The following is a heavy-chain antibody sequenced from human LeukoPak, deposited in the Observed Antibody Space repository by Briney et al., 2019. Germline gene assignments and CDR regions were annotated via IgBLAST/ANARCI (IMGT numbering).Heavy chain of an antibody. Sequence: GGSLRLSCAASGFTVSSNYMSWVRQAPGKGLEWVSVIYSGGSTYHADSVKGRFTISRDNSKNTLYLQMNSLRAEDTAVYYCAGSGYSGAAGLFDYWGQGTLVTVSS. J-gene: IGHJ4*02. CDR2: IYSGGST. CDR1: GFTVSSNY. D-gene: IGHD5-12*01. CDR3: AGSGYSGAAGLFDY. V-gene: IGHV3-53*01.